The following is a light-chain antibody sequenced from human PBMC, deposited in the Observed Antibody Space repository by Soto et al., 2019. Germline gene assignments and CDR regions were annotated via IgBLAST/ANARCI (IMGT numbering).Light chain of an antibody. CDR3: QQRSNWPWT. V-gene: IGKV3-11*01. J-gene: IGKJ1*01. CDR1: QTVSSS. CDR2: DTS. Sequence: EIVLTQSPATLSLSPGERATLSCRASQTVSSSLVWYQQKPGQAPRLLMYDTSYRATGIPARFSGSGSGTDFTLTISSLEPEDFAVYYCQQRSNWPWTFGQGTKVDIK.